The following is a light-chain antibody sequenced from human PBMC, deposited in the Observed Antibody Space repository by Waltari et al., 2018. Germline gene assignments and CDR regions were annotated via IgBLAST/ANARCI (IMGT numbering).Light chain of an antibody. J-gene: IGLJ3*02. CDR2: VNSDGSH. CDR3: QSGGHGTWV. V-gene: IGLV4-69*01. CDR1: SGHSSNV. Sequence: QLVLTQSPSASASLGAPVKLTCTLSSGHSSNVVAWLQQQPEKGPRYLMKVNSDGSHSQGDEIPDRFSGTSSGAERYLTISNLQSEDEADYYCQSGGHGTWVFGGGTKLTVL.